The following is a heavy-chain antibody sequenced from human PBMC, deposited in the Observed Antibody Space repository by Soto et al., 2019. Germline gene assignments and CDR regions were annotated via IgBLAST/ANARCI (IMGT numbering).Heavy chain of an antibody. CDR1: GFTFSSYA. CDR3: ARVSSDIVVVPAAKEGYYYYGMDV. D-gene: IGHD2-2*01. V-gene: IGHV3-23*01. CDR2: ISGSGGST. Sequence: PGGSLRLSCAASGFTFSSYAMSWVRQAPGKGLEWVSAISGSGGSTYYADYVKGRFTISRDNSKNTLYLQMNSLRAEDTAVYYCARVSSDIVVVPAAKEGYYYYGMDVWGQGTTVTVSS. J-gene: IGHJ6*02.